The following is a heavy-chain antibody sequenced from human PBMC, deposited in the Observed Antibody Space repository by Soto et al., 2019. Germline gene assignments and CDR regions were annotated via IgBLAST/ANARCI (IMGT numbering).Heavy chain of an antibody. CDR1: GGSLRSGTYY. Sequence: PSETLSLTCTVSGGSLRSGTYYWSWIRQHPGKGLEWIGYTYYSGSTYYNPSLKSRVSISVDTFNNQLFLKLSSVTAADTAVYYCVRGGYYQNMHSALDAFDIWGQGTMVTVSS. CDR2: TYYSGST. J-gene: IGHJ3*02. D-gene: IGHD3-22*01. CDR3: VRGGYYQNMHSALDAFDI. V-gene: IGHV4-31*03.